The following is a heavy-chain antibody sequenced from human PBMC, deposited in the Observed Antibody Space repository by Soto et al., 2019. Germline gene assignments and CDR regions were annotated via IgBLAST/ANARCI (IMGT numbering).Heavy chain of an antibody. J-gene: IGHJ6*02. D-gene: IGHD3-9*01. V-gene: IGHV3-74*01. CDR2: VNNDGSGT. CDR3: ARSTYYDILTGSYYYYAMDV. Sequence: GGSLRLSCAAYGYTFSRYWIHWVRQAPGKGLVWVSRVNNDGSGTAYADSVEGRFTISRDNAKNTVYLQLNSLRAEDTAVYYCARSTYYDILTGSYYYYAMDVWGQGTTVTVSS. CDR1: GYTFSRYW.